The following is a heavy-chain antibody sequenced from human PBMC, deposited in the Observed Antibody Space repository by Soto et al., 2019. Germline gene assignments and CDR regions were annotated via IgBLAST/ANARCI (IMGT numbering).Heavy chain of an antibody. CDR1: GDSISSSHW. D-gene: IGHD1-20*01. V-gene: IGHV4-4*02. Sequence: QVHLQESGPGLVKPSGTLSLTCAVSGDSISSSHWWTWVRQSPGKGLEYIGEISHSGTANSNPSLNSRVTLSLDKSKHHFSLTLTSVTAADTAVYYCARVVLSITRGAFDAWGQGTPVTVSP. CDR2: ISHSGTA. J-gene: IGHJ3*01. CDR3: ARVVLSITRGAFDA.